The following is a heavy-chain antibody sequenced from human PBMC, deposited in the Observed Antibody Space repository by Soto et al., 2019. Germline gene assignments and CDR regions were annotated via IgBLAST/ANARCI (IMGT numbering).Heavy chain of an antibody. V-gene: IGHV4-34*01. J-gene: IGHJ5*02. CDR2: INHVGDT. CDR1: GGSFSGYY. CDR3: ARARDGDFSYNCFDP. Sequence: SVTLSLTCAVYGGSFSGYYWSWIRQPPGKGLEWIGEINHVGDTNYNPSLKSRVTVSVDTSKNQFSLKLNSVTAADTAVYYCARARDGDFSYNCFDPWGQGTPVTVSS. D-gene: IGHD4-17*01.